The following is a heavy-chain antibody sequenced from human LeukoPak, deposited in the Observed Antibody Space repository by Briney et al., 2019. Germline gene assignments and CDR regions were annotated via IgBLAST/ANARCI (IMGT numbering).Heavy chain of an antibody. J-gene: IGHJ4*02. CDR3: AKDIGYDSGGYRFDY. CDR2: ISWNSGSI. Sequence: GGSLRLYCAASGFTFDDYAMHWVRQAPGKGLEWVSGISWNSGSIGYADSVKGRFTISRDNAKNSLYLQMNSLRAEDTALYYCAKDIGYDSGGYRFDYWGQGTLVTVSS. CDR1: GFTFDDYA. D-gene: IGHD3-22*01. V-gene: IGHV3-9*01.